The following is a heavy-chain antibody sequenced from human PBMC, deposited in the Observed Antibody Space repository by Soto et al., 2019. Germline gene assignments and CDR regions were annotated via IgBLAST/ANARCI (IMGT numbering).Heavy chain of an antibody. D-gene: IGHD6-19*01. J-gene: IGHJ4*02. CDR3: AKGKSSGWYYFDY. CDR2: ISASGRDT. CDR1: GFTFSTYA. Sequence: GGSLRLSCAASGFTFSTYAMSWVRQAPGKGLEWVSGISASGRDTYYADSVKDRFTISRDNSKNTVYLQVNSLRADDTAIYYSAKGKSSGWYYFDYWGQGTPVTVSS. V-gene: IGHV3-23*01.